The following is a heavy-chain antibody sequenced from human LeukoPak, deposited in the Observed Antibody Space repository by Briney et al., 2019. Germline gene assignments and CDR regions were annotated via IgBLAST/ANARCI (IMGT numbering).Heavy chain of an antibody. V-gene: IGHV4-39*01. Sequence: PSETLSLTCTVSGGSISSSSYYWGWIRQPPGKELEWIGSIYYGGSTYYNPSLKSRVTISVDTSKNQFSLKLSSVTAADTAVYYCARHAGGITIFGVVTYHDYWGQGTLVTVSS. CDR1: GGSISSSSYY. D-gene: IGHD3-3*01. J-gene: IGHJ4*02. CDR3: ARHAGGITIFGVVTYHDY. CDR2: IYYGGST.